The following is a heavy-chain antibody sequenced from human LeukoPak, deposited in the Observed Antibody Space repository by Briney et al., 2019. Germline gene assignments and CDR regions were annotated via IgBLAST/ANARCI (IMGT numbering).Heavy chain of an antibody. D-gene: IGHD2-2*01. V-gene: IGHV4-39*01. CDR1: GGSISSSSYY. CDR3: AKNQTGDCSSSICYRRFNWFDP. CDR2: IHYSGRT. J-gene: IGHJ5*02. Sequence: PSETLSLTCTVSGGSISSSSYYWGWIRQPPGKGLEWIGSIHYSGRTYYDPSLKSRVTISVDTSKNQFSLKLSSVTAADTAIYYCAKNQTGDCSSSICYRRFNWFDPWGQGTLVTVSS.